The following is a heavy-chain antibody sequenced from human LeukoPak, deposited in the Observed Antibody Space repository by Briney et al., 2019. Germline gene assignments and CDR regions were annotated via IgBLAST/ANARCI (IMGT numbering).Heavy chain of an antibody. CDR2: INHSGST. CDR3: ARELFDSTKQFDY. CDR1: GGSLNDYY. Sequence: SETLSLTCAVYGGSLNDYYWSWIRQPPVKGLEWIGEINHSGSTNYNPSLKSRVTISVDTSKNQFSLKLSSVTAADTAVYYCARELFDSTKQFDYWGQGTLVTVSS. D-gene: IGHD3-10*02. V-gene: IGHV4-34*01. J-gene: IGHJ4*02.